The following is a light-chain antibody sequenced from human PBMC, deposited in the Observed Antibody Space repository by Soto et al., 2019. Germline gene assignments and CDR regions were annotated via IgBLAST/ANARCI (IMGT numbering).Light chain of an antibody. CDR1: SSDVGGYNY. V-gene: IGLV2-14*01. Sequence: QSALTQPASVSGSPGQSITISCTGTSSDVGGYNYASWYQQHPGKAPKLMIYEVSNRPSGVSNRFSGSKSGNTASLTISGLHAEDEADYYCSSYTSSSIDYVFGTGTKVTVL. CDR3: SSYTSSSIDYV. CDR2: EVS. J-gene: IGLJ1*01.